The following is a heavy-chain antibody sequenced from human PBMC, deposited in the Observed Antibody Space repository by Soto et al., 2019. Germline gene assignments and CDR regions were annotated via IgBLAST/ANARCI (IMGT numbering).Heavy chain of an antibody. V-gene: IGHV3-30-3*01. Sequence: GGSLRLSCAASGFTFSSYAMHWARQAPGKGLEWVAVISYDGSNKYYADSVKGRFTISRDNSKNTLYLQMNSLRAEDTAVYYCARDDSSGWYSSENYYYYGMDVWGQGTTVTVSS. CDR3: ARDDSSGWYSSENYYYYGMDV. D-gene: IGHD6-19*01. CDR2: ISYDGSNK. CDR1: GFTFSSYA. J-gene: IGHJ6*02.